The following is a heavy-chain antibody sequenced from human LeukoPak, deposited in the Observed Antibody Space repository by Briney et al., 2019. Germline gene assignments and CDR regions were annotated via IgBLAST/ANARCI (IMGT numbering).Heavy chain of an antibody. Sequence: GGSLRLSCAASGFDFRSYSMHWVRQAPGKGLEWVSSISSSSSYIYYADSVKGRFTISRDNAKNSLYLQMNSLRAEDTAVYYCARARYSYNNWFDPWGQGTLVTVSS. V-gene: IGHV3-21*01. CDR2: ISSSSSYI. J-gene: IGHJ5*02. CDR3: ARARYSYNNWFDP. D-gene: IGHD5-18*01. CDR1: GFDFRSYS.